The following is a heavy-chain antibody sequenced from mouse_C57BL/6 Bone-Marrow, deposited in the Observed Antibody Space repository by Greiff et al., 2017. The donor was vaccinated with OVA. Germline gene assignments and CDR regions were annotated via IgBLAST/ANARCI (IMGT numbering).Heavy chain of an antibody. CDR1: GFTFNTYA. D-gene: IGHD2-4*01. Sequence: EVQGVESGGGLVQPKGSLKLSCAASGFTFNTYAMHWVRQAPGKGLEWVARIRSKSSNYATYYADSVKDRFTISRDDSQSMLYLQMNNLKTEDTAMYYCVRGGSDYEGDWFAYWGQGTLVTVSA. V-gene: IGHV10-3*01. CDR3: VRGGSDYEGDWFAY. CDR2: IRSKSSNYAT. J-gene: IGHJ3*01.